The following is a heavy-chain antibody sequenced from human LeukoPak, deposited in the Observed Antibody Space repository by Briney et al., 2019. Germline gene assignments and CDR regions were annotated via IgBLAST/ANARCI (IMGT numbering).Heavy chain of an antibody. Sequence: GGSLRLSCAASGFTFSSYGMSWVRQAPGKGLEWVSAISGSGGSTYYADSVKGRFTISRDNSKNTLYLQMNSLRAEDTAVYYCAKDRPARGYCSSTSCSPRLDYWGQGTLVTVSS. CDR1: GFTFSSYG. CDR3: AKDRPARGYCSSTSCSPRLDY. J-gene: IGHJ4*02. D-gene: IGHD2-2*01. CDR2: ISGSGGST. V-gene: IGHV3-23*01.